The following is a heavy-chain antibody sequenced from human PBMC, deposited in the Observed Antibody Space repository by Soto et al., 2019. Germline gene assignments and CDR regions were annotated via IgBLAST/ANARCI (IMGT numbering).Heavy chain of an antibody. CDR1: GYTFTSYG. CDR2: ISAYNGNT. D-gene: IGHD1-7*01. Sequence: QVQLVQSGDEVKKHGASVKVSCKASGYTFTSYGISWVRQAPGQGLEWMGWISAYNGNTNYAQKLQGRVTMTTDTSTSTAYMELRCLRSDDTAVYYCTRMDVTGSTFVCWFDPWGQVTLGTVSS. J-gene: IGHJ5*02. CDR3: TRMDVTGSTFVCWFDP. V-gene: IGHV1-18*01.